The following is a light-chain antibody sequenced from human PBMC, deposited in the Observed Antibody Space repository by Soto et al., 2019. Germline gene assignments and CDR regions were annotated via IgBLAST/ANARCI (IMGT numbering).Light chain of an antibody. CDR1: QSVSSN. J-gene: IGKJ4*01. CDR2: GAS. V-gene: IGKV3-15*01. Sequence: RMMKQSPAPPSVFPGGKDTPSPRASQSVSSNLAWYQQKPGRAPRLLIYGASTRATGIPARFSGSGSGTEFTLTISSLQSEDFAVYYCQQYNNWPLTFGGGTKVDIK. CDR3: QQYNNWPLT.